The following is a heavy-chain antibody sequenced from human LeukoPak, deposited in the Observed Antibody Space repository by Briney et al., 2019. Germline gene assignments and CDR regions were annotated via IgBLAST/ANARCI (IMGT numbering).Heavy chain of an antibody. Sequence: GGSLRLSCAASGFTFSSYGMHWARQAPGKGLEWVANIKQDGSEKYYVDSVKGRFTISRDNAKNSLYLQMNSLRAEDTAVYYCARGGGSSGDYYYYMDVWGKGTTVTVSS. CDR2: IKQDGSEK. J-gene: IGHJ6*03. CDR1: GFTFSSYG. D-gene: IGHD6-19*01. CDR3: ARGGGSSGDYYYYMDV. V-gene: IGHV3-7*01.